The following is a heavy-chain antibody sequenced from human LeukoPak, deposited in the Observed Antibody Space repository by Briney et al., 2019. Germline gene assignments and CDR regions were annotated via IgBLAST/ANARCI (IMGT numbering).Heavy chain of an antibody. J-gene: IGHJ4*02. CDR2: IIPIFGTA. CDR1: GGTFSSYA. Sequence: SVKVSCKASGGTFSSYAISWVRQAPGQGLEWMGGIIPIFGTANYAQKSQGRVTITADESTSTAYMELSSLRSEDTAVYYCASSAGGCSSTSCYYGYWGQGTLVTVSS. D-gene: IGHD2-2*01. CDR3: ASSAGGCSSTSCYYGY. V-gene: IGHV1-69*13.